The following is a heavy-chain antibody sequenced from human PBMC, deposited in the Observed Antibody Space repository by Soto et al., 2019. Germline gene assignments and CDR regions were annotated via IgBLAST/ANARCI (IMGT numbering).Heavy chain of an antibody. CDR2: ISSSSSYI. D-gene: IGHD6-13*01. CDR3: ARKKPIATAGTHYHHGMGV. CDR1: GFTFSSYS. V-gene: IGHV3-21*01. J-gene: IGHJ6*02. Sequence: GGSLRLSCAASGFTFSSYSMNWVRQAPGKGLEWVSSISSSSSYIYYADSVKGRFTISRDNAKNSLYLQMNSLRAEDTAVYYCARKKPIATAGTHYHHGMGVRGQGTTV.